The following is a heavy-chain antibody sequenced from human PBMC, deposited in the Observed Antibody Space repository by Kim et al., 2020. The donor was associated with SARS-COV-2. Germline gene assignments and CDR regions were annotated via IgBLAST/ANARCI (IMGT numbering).Heavy chain of an antibody. CDR1: GFTFSSYA. CDR3: AKGAPSHRKKVVAAIYYGMDV. J-gene: IGHJ6*02. CDR2: ISGSGGST. V-gene: IGHV3-23*01. D-gene: IGHD2-15*01. Sequence: GGSLRLSCAASGFTFSSYAMSWVRQAPGKGLEWVSAISGSGGSTYYADSVKGRFTISRDNSKNTLYLQMNSLRAEDTAVYYCAKGAPSHRKKVVAAIYYGMDVWGQGTTVTVSS.